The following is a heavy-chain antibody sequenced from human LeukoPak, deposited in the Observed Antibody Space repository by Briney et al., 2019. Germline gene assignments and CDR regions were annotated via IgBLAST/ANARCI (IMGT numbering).Heavy chain of an antibody. Sequence: PGGSLRLSCAASGFTFSSYWMSWVRQAPGKGLEWVANIKQDGSEKYYVDSVKGRFTISRDNAKNSLYLQMNSLGAEDTAVYYCARGGRESWFDPWGQGTLVTVSS. CDR2: IKQDGSEK. D-gene: IGHD1-26*01. CDR3: ARGGRESWFDP. J-gene: IGHJ5*02. V-gene: IGHV3-7*01. CDR1: GFTFSSYW.